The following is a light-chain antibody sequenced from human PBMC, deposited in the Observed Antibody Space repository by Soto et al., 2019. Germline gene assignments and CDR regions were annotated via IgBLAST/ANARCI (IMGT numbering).Light chain of an antibody. CDR2: DSS. CDR1: QSVSSNY. J-gene: IGKJ2*01. CDR3: QQYGSSPHT. V-gene: IGKV3-20*01. Sequence: EIVLTQSPGTLSLSPGERATLSCRASQSVSSNYLAWYQQKPGQAPRLLIYDSSSRATGIPDRFSGSGSGTDFSLTISRREPEDFAVYYCQQYGSSPHTFGQGTKVEIK.